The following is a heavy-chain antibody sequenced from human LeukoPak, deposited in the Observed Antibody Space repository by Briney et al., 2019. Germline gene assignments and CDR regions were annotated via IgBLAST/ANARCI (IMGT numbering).Heavy chain of an antibody. J-gene: IGHJ4*02. CDR1: GFTFSSYS. D-gene: IGHD6-19*01. Sequence: GGSLRLSCAASGFTFSSYSMNWVRQAPGKGLEWVSYISSSSSTIYYADSVKGRFTISRDNAKNSLYLQMNSLRAEDTAVYYCARGPYSSGWFVRDSAPYYFDYWGQGTLVTVSS. V-gene: IGHV3-48*01. CDR2: ISSSSSTI. CDR3: ARGPYSSGWFVRDSAPYYFDY.